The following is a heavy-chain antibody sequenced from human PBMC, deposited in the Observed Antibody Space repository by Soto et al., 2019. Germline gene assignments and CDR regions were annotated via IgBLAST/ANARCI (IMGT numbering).Heavy chain of an antibody. CDR2: IYYSGST. CDR3: ARVGYSSSGGWSDP. D-gene: IGHD6-13*01. V-gene: IGHV4-31*03. Sequence: TSETLSLTCTVSGGSISSGGYYWSWIRQHPGKGLEWIGYIYYSGSTYYNPSLKSRVTISVDTSKNQFSLKLSSVTAADTAVYYCARVGYSSSGGWSDPWGQGTLVTVSS. CDR1: GGSISSGGYY. J-gene: IGHJ5*02.